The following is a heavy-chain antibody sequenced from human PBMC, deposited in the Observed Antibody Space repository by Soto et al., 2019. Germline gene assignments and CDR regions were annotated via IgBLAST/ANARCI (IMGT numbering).Heavy chain of an antibody. J-gene: IGHJ5*02. Sequence: PSETLSLTCTVSGGSISSSSYYWGWIRQPPGKGLEWIGSIYYSGSTYYNPSLKSRVTISVDTSKNQFSLKLSSVTAADTAVYYCARDYIAVAGRWFDPWGQGTLVTV. CDR2: IYYSGST. D-gene: IGHD6-19*01. V-gene: IGHV4-39*02. CDR1: GGSISSSSYY. CDR3: ARDYIAVAGRWFDP.